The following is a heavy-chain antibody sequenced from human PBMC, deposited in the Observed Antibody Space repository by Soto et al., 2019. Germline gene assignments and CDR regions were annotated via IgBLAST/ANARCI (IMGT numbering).Heavy chain of an antibody. J-gene: IGHJ3*02. Sequence: SETLSLTCTVSGGSISSSSYYWGWIRQPPGKGLEWIGSIYDSGSTYYNPSLKSRVTISVDTSKNQFSLKLSSVTAADTAVYYCARHERLRFSPTQPDDAFDIWGQGTMVTVSS. CDR3: ARHERLRFSPTQPDDAFDI. CDR2: IYDSGST. D-gene: IGHD5-12*01. CDR1: GGSISSSSYY. V-gene: IGHV4-39*01.